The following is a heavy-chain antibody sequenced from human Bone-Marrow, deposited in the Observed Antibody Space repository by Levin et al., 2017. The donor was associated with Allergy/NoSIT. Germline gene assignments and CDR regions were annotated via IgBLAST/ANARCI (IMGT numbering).Heavy chain of an antibody. CDR3: AREGHYDFWSGSSYSYHDYGLDV. V-gene: IGHV3-7*01. CDR2: IKQDGSDT. J-gene: IGHJ6*02. CDR1: GFTFSNFW. Sequence: LSLTCAASGFTFSNFWMSWVRQAPGKGLEWVANIKQDGSDTNYVDSVKGRFTISRDNAKKSLYLQMNSLRAEDTAVYYCAREGHYDFWSGSSYSYHDYGLDVWGQGTTVTVSS. D-gene: IGHD3-3*01.